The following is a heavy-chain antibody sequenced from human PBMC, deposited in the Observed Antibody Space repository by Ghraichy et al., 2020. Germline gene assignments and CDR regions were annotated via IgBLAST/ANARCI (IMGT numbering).Heavy chain of an antibody. CDR2: IIPIFGTA. V-gene: IGHV1-69*13. J-gene: IGHJ5*02. D-gene: IGHD2-21*02. CDR3: ARGGSGDLAYCGGDCYSEVRWFDP. Sequence: SEKVSCKASGGTFSSYAISWVRQAPGQGLEWMGGIIPIFGTANYAQKFQGRVTITEDESTSTAYMELSSMRSEDTAVYYCARGGSGDLAYCGGDCYSEVRWFDPWGQGTLVSVSS. CDR1: GGTFSSYA.